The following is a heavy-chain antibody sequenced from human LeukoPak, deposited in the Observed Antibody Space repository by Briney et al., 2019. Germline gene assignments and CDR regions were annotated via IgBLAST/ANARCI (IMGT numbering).Heavy chain of an antibody. Sequence: SETLSLTCTVSGGSIRNYYWSWIRQPPGKGLEWIGYIYYTGITNYSPSLKSRVTISADTSKNQFSLKLSSVTPADTAVYYCATSGATTVTAWGGSWFDPWGQGTLVTISS. CDR2: IYYTGIT. V-gene: IGHV4-59*01. D-gene: IGHD4-17*01. J-gene: IGHJ5*02. CDR3: ATSGATTVTAWGGSWFDP. CDR1: GGSIRNYY.